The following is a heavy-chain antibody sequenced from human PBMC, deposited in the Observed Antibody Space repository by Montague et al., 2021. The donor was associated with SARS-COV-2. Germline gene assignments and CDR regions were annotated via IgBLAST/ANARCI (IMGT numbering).Heavy chain of an antibody. D-gene: IGHD5-18*01. J-gene: IGHJ4*02. V-gene: IGHV4-59*01. CDR2: IYYSGST. CDR3: ARGDVDTAMVYYFDY. CDR1: GGSISSYY. Sequence: SETLSLTCTVSGGSISSYYWSWIRQPPGKGLEWIGYIYYSGSTNYNPSLKSRVTISVDTSKNQFSLKLSSVTAADTAVYYCARGDVDTAMVYYFDYWGQGTLATVSS.